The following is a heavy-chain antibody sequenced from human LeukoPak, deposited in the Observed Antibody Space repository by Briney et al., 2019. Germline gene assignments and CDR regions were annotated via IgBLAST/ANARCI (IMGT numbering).Heavy chain of an antibody. CDR1: GFTFSRYW. CDR3: AKDGVRGALDAFDI. V-gene: IGHV3-7*05. J-gene: IGHJ3*02. CDR2: IKEDGSEK. D-gene: IGHD1-26*01. Sequence: GGSLRLSCAASGFTFSRYWMIWVRQAPGRGLEWVANIKEDGSEKYYVDSVKGRFTISRDNAKNSLFLQMNSLRAEDTAVYYCAKDGVRGALDAFDIWGQGTMVTVSS.